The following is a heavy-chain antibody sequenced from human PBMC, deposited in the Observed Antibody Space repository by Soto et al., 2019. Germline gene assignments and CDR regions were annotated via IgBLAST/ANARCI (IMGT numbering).Heavy chain of an antibody. V-gene: IGHV3-30*03. CDR3: GIELGVPNDARSYTWFDA. CDR2: ISYDGSHK. J-gene: IGHJ5*02. D-gene: IGHD3-16*01. CDR1: GFTFSNYG. Sequence: QVQLVESGGGVVQPGRSLRLSCEAYGFTFSNYGFHWVRQAPGKGLEWVAVISYDGSHKYYTDSVNGRFTISRDNSTNTVSLATSILRPDAWAVYCCGIELGVPNDARSYTWFDARGRGTRVSVSS.